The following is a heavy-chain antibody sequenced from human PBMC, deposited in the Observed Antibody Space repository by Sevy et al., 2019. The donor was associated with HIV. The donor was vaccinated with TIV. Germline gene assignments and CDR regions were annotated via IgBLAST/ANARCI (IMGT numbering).Heavy chain of an antibody. V-gene: IGHV3-66*01. J-gene: IGHJ6*02. Sequence: GGSLRLSCAASGLSVSDNYMNWVRQAPGKGLELVSVIYSDGRTYYPDSVKGRFSISRDNSKNTLYLHMKSLRPEDTAVYYCARDRYYDASGYYYYYYGMDAWGQGTKVTVSS. CDR2: IYSDGRT. CDR3: ARDRYYDASGYYYYYYGMDA. D-gene: IGHD3-22*01. CDR1: GLSVSDNY.